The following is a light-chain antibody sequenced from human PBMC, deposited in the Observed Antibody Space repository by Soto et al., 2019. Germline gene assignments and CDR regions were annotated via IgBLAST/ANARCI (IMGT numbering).Light chain of an antibody. CDR3: QQDDNRSRLYT. J-gene: IGKJ2*01. CDR2: DAS. CDR1: QDISNY. Sequence: DIQMTQSPSSLSASVGDRVTITCQASQDISNYLNWYQQKPGKAPKLLIYDASNLETGVPSRFSGRGSGTDFTFTISSLQPEDIATYYCQQDDNRSRLYTFGQGTKLEIK. V-gene: IGKV1-33*01.